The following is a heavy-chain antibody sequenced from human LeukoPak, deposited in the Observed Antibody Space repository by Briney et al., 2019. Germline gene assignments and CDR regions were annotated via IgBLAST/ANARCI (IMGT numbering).Heavy chain of an antibody. CDR3: ARGYSDYSLGY. V-gene: IGHV4-30-4*01. CDR1: GDSISIGDYS. Sequence: SQTLSLTCTVSGDSISIGDYSWPWIRQTPGQGLEWIGNIYNTGSTHFNPSLRSRLSLSLDTSKNQFSLKLNSVTAADTAVYYCARGYSDYSLGYWGQGSLVIVSS. D-gene: IGHD4-11*01. CDR2: IYNTGST. J-gene: IGHJ4*02.